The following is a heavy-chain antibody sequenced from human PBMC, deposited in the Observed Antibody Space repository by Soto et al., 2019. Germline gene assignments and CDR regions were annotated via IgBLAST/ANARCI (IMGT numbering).Heavy chain of an antibody. V-gene: IGHV4-39*01. Sequence: QLHLQESGPGLVKPSETLSLTCTVSGGSISSSDYYWGWIRQPPGKGLEWIGSIYYGGSTYYNPSLKSRVTMSVDTSKDQFSLDLTSVTAADTAVYYCARLTRLTSGWYWYWGQGTLVTVSS. CDR2: IYYGGST. CDR1: GGSISSSDYY. D-gene: IGHD6-19*01. CDR3: ARLTRLTSGWYWY. J-gene: IGHJ4*02.